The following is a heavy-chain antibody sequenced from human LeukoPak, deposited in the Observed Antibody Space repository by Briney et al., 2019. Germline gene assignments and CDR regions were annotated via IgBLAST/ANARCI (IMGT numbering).Heavy chain of an antibody. CDR3: AREPGYCSGGSCFDAFDI. J-gene: IGHJ3*02. D-gene: IGHD2-15*01. CDR1: GGSISSYY. V-gene: IGHV4-4*07. Sequence: SETLSLTCTVSGGSISSYYWSWIRQPAGKGLEWIGRFYTSGSTDYNPSLKSRVTMSVDTSKNQFSLKLSSVTAADTAVYYCAREPGYCSGGSCFDAFDIWGQGTMVTVSS. CDR2: FYTSGST.